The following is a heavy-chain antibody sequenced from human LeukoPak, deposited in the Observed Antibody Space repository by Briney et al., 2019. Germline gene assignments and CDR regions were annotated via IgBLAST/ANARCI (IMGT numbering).Heavy chain of an antibody. CDR1: GFTFSSYA. Sequence: GGSLRLSCAASGFTFSSYAMHWVRQAPGKGLEWVAVISYDGSNKYYADSVKGRFTISRDNSKNTLYLQMNSLRAEDTAVYYCARELYEGFDYWGQGTLVTVSS. CDR2: ISYDGSNK. CDR3: ARELYEGFDY. V-gene: IGHV3-30-3*01. D-gene: IGHD3-16*01. J-gene: IGHJ4*02.